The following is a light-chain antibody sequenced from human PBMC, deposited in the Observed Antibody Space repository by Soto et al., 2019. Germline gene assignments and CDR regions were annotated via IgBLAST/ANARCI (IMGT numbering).Light chain of an antibody. CDR2: DAS. CDR1: QSVSSN. Sequence: EIVLTQSPDTLSVSPGERATLSCLASQSVSSNLAWYQQKPGQAPRLLIYDASNRATGIPARFSGSGSGTDFTLTISSLEPEDFAVYYCQQRSNWPPKITFGQGTRLEIK. V-gene: IGKV3-11*01. J-gene: IGKJ5*01. CDR3: QQRSNWPPKIT.